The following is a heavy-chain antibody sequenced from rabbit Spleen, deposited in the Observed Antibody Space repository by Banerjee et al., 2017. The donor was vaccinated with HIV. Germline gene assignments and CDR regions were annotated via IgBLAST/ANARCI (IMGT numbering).Heavy chain of an antibody. V-gene: IGHV1S45*01. J-gene: IGHJ4*01. CDR1: GFSFSSSYW. CDR3: ARDLAAWNSGSYAFNL. D-gene: IGHD1-1*01. CDR2: IYAAKGST. Sequence: QEQLEESGGGLVKPGASLTLTCTASGFSFSSSYWMCWVRQAPGKGLEWIGIIYAAKGSTDYASWVNGRFTISSDNAQSTVDLKMTSLAAADTATYFCARDLAAWNSGSYAFNLWGQGTLVTVS.